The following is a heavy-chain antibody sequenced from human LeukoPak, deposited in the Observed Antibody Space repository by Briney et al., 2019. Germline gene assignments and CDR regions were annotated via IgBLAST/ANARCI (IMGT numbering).Heavy chain of an antibody. J-gene: IGHJ6*02. CDR2: INSGGTT. CDR1: GFTVSSKY. CDR3: ARDQYYYDSSGYYTGDYYYYYGMDV. V-gene: IGHV3-66*01. D-gene: IGHD3-22*01. Sequence: PGGSLRLSCAASGFTVSSKYMAWVRQAPGKGLEWVSFINSGGTTNYADSVEGRFTISRDYSKNTLNLQMNSLRAEDTAVYYCARDQYYYDSSGYYTGDYYYYYGMDVWGQGTTVTVSS.